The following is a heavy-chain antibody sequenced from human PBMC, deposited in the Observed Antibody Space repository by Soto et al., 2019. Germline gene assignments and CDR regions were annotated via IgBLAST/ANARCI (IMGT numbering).Heavy chain of an antibody. J-gene: IGHJ4*03. V-gene: IGHV4-31*03. CDR1: GDSIRGGGHY. D-gene: IGHD3-16*01. CDR2: VYHSGST. CDR3: ARDTGLAPTVWGY. Sequence: QVQLQESGPGLVKPSQTLSLTCRVSGDSIRGGGHYWNWIRQFPGKGLEWIGYVYHSGSTHYNPSLRGRLTISIDTYKNHFALRLISVTAADTALYYCARDTGLAPTVWGYWGHGTQVTVSS.